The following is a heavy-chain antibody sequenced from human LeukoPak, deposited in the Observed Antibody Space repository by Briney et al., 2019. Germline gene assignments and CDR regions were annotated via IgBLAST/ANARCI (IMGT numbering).Heavy chain of an antibody. V-gene: IGHV1-69*04. D-gene: IGHD6-13*01. CDR1: GGTFSSYA. CDR2: IIPILGIA. CDR3: ARDDGAAARRDY. J-gene: IGHJ4*02. Sequence: ASVKVSCKASGGTFSSYAISWVRQAPGQGLEWMGRIIPILGIANYAQKFQGRVTITADKSTSTAYMELSSLRSEDTAVYYCARDDGAAARRDYWGQGTLVAVSS.